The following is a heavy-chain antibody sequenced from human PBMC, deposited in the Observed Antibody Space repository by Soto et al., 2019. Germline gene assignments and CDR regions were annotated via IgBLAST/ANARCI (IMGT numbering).Heavy chain of an antibody. CDR2: IYYSGST. D-gene: IGHD3-16*02. CDR1: GGSVSSGSYY. CDR3: ARDRMITFGGVIVPNFDY. J-gene: IGHJ4*02. Sequence: QVQLQESGPGLVKPSETLSLTCTVSGGSVSSGSYYWSWIRQPPGKGLEWIGYIYYSGSTNYNPSLKSRVTISVDTSKNQFSLKLSSVTAADTAVYYCARDRMITFGGVIVPNFDYWGQGTLVTVSS. V-gene: IGHV4-61*01.